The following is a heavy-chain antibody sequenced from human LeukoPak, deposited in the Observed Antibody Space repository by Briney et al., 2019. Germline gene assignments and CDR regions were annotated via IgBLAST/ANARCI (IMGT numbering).Heavy chain of an antibody. J-gene: IGHJ4*02. CDR1: GGTFSSYA. Sequence: SVKVSCKASGGTFSSYAISWVRQAPGQGLEWMGRVIPIFGTANYAQKFQGRVTITTDESTSTAYMELSSLRSEDTAVYYCAREWYDSSGYYREYYFDYWGQGTLVTVSS. CDR2: VIPIFGTA. V-gene: IGHV1-69*05. CDR3: AREWYDSSGYYREYYFDY. D-gene: IGHD3-22*01.